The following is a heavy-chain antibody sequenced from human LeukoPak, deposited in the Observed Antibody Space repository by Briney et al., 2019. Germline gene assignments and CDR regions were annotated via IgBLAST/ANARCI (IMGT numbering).Heavy chain of an antibody. CDR2: ISAYNGNT. D-gene: IGHD3-3*01. Sequence: GASVKVSCKASGYTFTSYGICWVRQAPGQGLEWMGWISAYNGNTNYAQKLQGRVTMTTDTSTSTAYMELRSLRSDDTAVYYCARTYYDFWSGNWFDPWGQGTLVTVSS. CDR3: ARTYYDFWSGNWFDP. V-gene: IGHV1-18*01. J-gene: IGHJ5*02. CDR1: GYTFTSYG.